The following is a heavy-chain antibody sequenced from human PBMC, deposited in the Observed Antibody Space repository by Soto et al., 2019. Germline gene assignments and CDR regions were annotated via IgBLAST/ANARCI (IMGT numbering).Heavy chain of an antibody. CDR2: MYYSGTT. Sequence: QLQLQESGPGLVKPSETLSLTCTVSGGSISSSDFYWGWLRQTPGKGLAFIGSMYYSGTTYYNPSLKSRVTSSVDTSKNQFTLKLISVTAADTAVYYCAVVDSTGNWFDPWGEGALVTVSS. V-gene: IGHV4-39*01. J-gene: IGHJ5*02. D-gene: IGHD6-25*01. CDR1: GGSISSSDFY. CDR3: AVVDSTGNWFDP.